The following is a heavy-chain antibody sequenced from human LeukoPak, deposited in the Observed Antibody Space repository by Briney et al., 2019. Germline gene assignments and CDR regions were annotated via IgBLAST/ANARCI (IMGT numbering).Heavy chain of an antibody. J-gene: IGHJ5*02. V-gene: IGHV4-59*08. D-gene: IGHD3-10*01. CDR3: ASFSWGSGSYNQEAIWSWFDP. CDR1: GASISAYY. Sequence: SETLSLTCSVSGASISAYYWSWIRQPPGKGLEWIGYINYSGNTNYNPSLKSRVTISVDTSKNQFSLKLSSVTAADTAVYYCASFSWGSGSYNQEAIWSWFDPWGQGTLVIVSS. CDR2: INYSGNT.